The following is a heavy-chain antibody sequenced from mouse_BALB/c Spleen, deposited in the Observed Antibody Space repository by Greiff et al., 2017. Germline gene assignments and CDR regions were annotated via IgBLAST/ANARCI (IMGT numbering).Heavy chain of an antibody. CDR3: ARNWDRYDGYAMDY. CDR1: GFSLSRYS. J-gene: IGHJ4*01. D-gene: IGHD2-14*01. V-gene: IGHV2-6-4*01. Sequence: VKLMESGPGLVAPSQSLSITCTVSGFSLSRYSVHWVRQPPGKGLEWLGMIWGGGSTDYNSALKSRLSISKDNSKSQVFLKMNSLQTDDTAMYYCARNWDRYDGYAMDYWGQGTSVTVSS. CDR2: IWGGGST.